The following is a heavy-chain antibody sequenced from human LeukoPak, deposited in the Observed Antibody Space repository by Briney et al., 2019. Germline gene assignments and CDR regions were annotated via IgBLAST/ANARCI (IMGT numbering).Heavy chain of an antibody. J-gene: IGHJ6*02. CDR3: ARDRGIVIEPAVYGMDV. CDR2: IFYSGST. CDR1: GGSISSVGYY. Sequence: SETLSLTCSVSGGSISSVGYYWSWIRQLPGKGLEWIGYIFYSGSTNYNPSLRSRVTISIDTSKNRFSLNLSSVTAADTAVYYCARDRGIVIEPAVYGMDVWGQGTTVTVSS. V-gene: IGHV4-31*03. D-gene: IGHD2-2*01.